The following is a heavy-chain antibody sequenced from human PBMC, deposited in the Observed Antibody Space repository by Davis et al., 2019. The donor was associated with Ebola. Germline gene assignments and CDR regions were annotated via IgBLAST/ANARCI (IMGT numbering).Heavy chain of an antibody. CDR2: IDPSDSYT. CDR1: GYSFTSYW. D-gene: IGHD3-22*01. J-gene: IGHJ4*02. Sequence: GESLKTSCKGSGYSFTSYWISWVRQMPGKGLEWMGRIDPSDSYTNYSPSFQGHVTISADKSISTAYLQWSSLKASDTAMYYYARVVYYYDSSGYYGPPDYWGQGTLVTVSS. CDR3: ARVVYYYDSSGYYGPPDY. V-gene: IGHV5-10-1*01.